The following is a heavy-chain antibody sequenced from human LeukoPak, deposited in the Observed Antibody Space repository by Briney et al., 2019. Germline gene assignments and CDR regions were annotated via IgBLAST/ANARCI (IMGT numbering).Heavy chain of an antibody. V-gene: IGHV1-2*02. J-gene: IGHJ4*02. CDR3: ARLGIFGVVPFDY. Sequence: ASVKVSCTASGYTFTGFYMHWVRQAPGQGLEWMGWINPNSGGTNYAQKFQGRVTMTRDTSISTAYMELSRLRSDDTAVYYCARLGIFGVVPFDYWGQGTLVTVSS. CDR2: INPNSGGT. D-gene: IGHD3-3*01. CDR1: GYTFTGFY.